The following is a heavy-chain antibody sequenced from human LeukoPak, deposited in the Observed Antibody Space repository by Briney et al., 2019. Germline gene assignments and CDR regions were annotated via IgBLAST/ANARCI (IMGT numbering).Heavy chain of an antibody. CDR2: ISWNSGSI. J-gene: IGHJ4*02. V-gene: IGHV3-9*01. CDR3: AKDTEDPNYDILTGSSFDY. D-gene: IGHD3-9*01. Sequence: PGGSLRLSCAASGFTFDDYAMHWVRQAPGKGLEWVSGISWNSGSIGYADSVKGRFTISRDNAKNSLYLQMNSLRAEDTALYYCAKDTEDPNYDILTGSSFDYWGQGTLVTVSS. CDR1: GFTFDDYA.